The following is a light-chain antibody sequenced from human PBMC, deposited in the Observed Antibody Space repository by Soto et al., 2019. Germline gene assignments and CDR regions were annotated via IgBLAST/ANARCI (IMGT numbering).Light chain of an antibody. CDR3: QQRDNWPLT. CDR2: KAS. CDR1: QSISSW. Sequence: DIQMTQSPWTLSASVGDRVTITCRAIQSISSWLAWYQQKPGKAPKLLIYKASSLESGVPSRFSGSGSGTEFTLAISSLEPEDFAVYYCQQRDNWPLTFGQGTRLEIK. V-gene: IGKV1-5*03. J-gene: IGKJ5*01.